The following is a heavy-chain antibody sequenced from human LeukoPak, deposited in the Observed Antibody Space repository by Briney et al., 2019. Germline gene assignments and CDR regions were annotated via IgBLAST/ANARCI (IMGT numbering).Heavy chain of an antibody. J-gene: IGHJ3*02. CDR1: GYTFTSYY. CDR2: INPSGGST. V-gene: IGHV1-46*01. D-gene: IGHD5-12*01. CDR3: ARRPTMSLLAHAFDI. Sequence: ASVKVSCKASGYTFTSYYMHWVRQAPGQGLEWMGIINPSGGSTSYAQKFQGRVTMTRDTSTSTVYMELSSLRSEDTAVYYCARRPTMSLLAHAFDIWGQGTMVTVSS.